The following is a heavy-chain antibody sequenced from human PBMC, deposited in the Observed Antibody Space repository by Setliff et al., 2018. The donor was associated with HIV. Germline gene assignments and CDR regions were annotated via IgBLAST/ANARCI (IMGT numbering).Heavy chain of an antibody. Sequence: TLSLTCTVSGGSVSSGGYYWSWIRQHPGRGLEWIGHIYYSGSTYDNPSLKSRFSISIDTSKNRFSLEVASVTAADPAVYYCARGAYPRVFYFDSWGQGMLVTVSS. V-gene: IGHV4-31*03. CDR3: ARGAYPRVFYFDS. J-gene: IGHJ4*02. CDR1: GGSVSSGGYY. CDR2: IYYSGST. D-gene: IGHD2-21*01.